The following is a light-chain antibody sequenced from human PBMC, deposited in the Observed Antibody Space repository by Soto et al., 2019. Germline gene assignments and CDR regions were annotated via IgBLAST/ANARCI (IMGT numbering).Light chain of an antibody. CDR3: LQSSSYPYT. V-gene: IGKV1-17*01. Sequence: DIQMTQSPSSLSASVGDRITITCRASQGIGNDLGWFQQEPGKAPKRLIYAASSFQSGVPSRFSGSGSGTEFTLTISSLQPEDFATYYCLQSSSYPYTFGGGSKADIK. CDR1: QGIGND. CDR2: AAS. J-gene: IGKJ4*01.